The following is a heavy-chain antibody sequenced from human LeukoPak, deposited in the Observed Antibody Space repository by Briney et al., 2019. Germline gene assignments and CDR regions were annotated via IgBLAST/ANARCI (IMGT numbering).Heavy chain of an antibody. J-gene: IGHJ4*02. V-gene: IGHV4-34*01. Sequence: PSETLSLTCAVYGGSFSGYYWSWIRQPPGKGLEWIGEINHSGSTNYNPSLKSRVTISVDTSKNQFSLKLSSATAADTAVYYCARVARRGTFRIPPIHWGQGTLVTVSS. CDR1: GGSFSGYY. CDR2: INHSGST. CDR3: ARVARRGTFRIPPIH. D-gene: IGHD1-1*01.